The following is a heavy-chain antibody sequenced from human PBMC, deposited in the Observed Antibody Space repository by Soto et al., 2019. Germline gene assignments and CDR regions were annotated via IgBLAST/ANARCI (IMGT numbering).Heavy chain of an antibody. CDR2: IKQDGSEK. CDR3: ARGGRIAHYYYYGMDV. CDR1: GFTFSSYW. Sequence: PGGSLRLSCAASGFTFSSYWMSWVRQAPGKGLEWVANIKQDGSEKYYVDSVKGRFTISRDNAKNSLFLQMNSLRAEDTAVYYCARGGRIAHYYYYGMDVWGQGTTVTVSS. V-gene: IGHV3-7*01. J-gene: IGHJ6*02. D-gene: IGHD6-13*01.